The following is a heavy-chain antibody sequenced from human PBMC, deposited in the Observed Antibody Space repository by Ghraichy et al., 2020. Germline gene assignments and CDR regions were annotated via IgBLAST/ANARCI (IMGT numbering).Heavy chain of an antibody. J-gene: IGHJ4*02. CDR2: ISSSSSYI. Sequence: GGSLRLSCAASGFTFSSYSMNWVRQAPGKGLEWVSSISSSSSYIYYADSVKGRFTISRDNAKNSLYLQMNSLRAEDTAVYYCARDHSSSWYGTWGQGTLVTVSS. D-gene: IGHD6-13*01. CDR3: ARDHSSSWYGT. CDR1: GFTFSSYS. V-gene: IGHV3-21*01.